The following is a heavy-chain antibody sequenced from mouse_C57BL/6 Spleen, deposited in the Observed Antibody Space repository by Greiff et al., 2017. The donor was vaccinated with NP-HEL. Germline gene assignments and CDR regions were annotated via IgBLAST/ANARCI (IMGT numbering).Heavy chain of an antibody. J-gene: IGHJ3*01. CDR1: GYSITSGYD. D-gene: IGHD1-1*01. Sequence: EVKLVESGPGMVKPSQSLSLTCTVTGYSITSGYDWHWIRHFPGNKLEWMGYISYSGSTNYNPSLKSRISITHDTSKNHFFLKLNSVTTEDTATYYCARDDYYGSSYVGFAYWGQGTLVTVSA. V-gene: IGHV3-1*01. CDR2: ISYSGST. CDR3: ARDDYYGSSYVGFAY.